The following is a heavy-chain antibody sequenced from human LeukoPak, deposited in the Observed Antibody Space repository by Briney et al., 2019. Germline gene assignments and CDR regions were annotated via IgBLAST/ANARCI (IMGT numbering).Heavy chain of an antibody. V-gene: IGHV4-59*01. J-gene: IGHJ6*03. D-gene: IGHD6-13*01. Sequence: SETLSLTCTVSGGSISSYYWSWIRQPPGKGLEWMGYIYYSGSTNYNPSLKSRVTISVDTSKNQFSLKLSSVTAADTAVYYCARGRAAAGYYYYYYMDVWGKGTTVTISS. CDR2: IYYSGST. CDR3: ARGRAAAGYYYYYYMDV. CDR1: GGSISSYY.